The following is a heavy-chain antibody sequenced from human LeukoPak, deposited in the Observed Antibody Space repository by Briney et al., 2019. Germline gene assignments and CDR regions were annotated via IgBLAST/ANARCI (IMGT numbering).Heavy chain of an antibody. CDR3: ARDQRKYYYDSRGYYPD. CDR1: GFTVSSNY. Sequence: GGSLRLSCAASGFTVSSNYMSWVRQAPGKGLEWVANIKQDGSESYYVDSVKGRFTISRDNAKNSLYLQMNSLGAEDTAVYYCARDQRKYYYDSRGYYPDWGQGTLVTVSS. D-gene: IGHD3-22*01. V-gene: IGHV3-7*03. CDR2: IKQDGSES. J-gene: IGHJ4*02.